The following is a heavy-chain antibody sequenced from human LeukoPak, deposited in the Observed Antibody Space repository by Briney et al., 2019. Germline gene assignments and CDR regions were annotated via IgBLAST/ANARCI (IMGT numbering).Heavy chain of an antibody. CDR1: GGTSSSYA. V-gene: IGHV1-69*01. J-gene: IGHJ5*02. Sequence: SVKVSCKASGGTSSSYAISWVRQAPGQGLEWMGGIIPIFGTANYAQKFQGRVTITADESTSTAYMELSSLRSEDTAVYYCARASDRYSSESPWGQGTLVTVSS. D-gene: IGHD5-18*01. CDR3: ARASDRYSSESP. CDR2: IIPIFGTA.